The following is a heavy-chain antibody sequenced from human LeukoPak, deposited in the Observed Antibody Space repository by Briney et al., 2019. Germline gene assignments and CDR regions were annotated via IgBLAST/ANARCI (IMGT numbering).Heavy chain of an antibody. J-gene: IGHJ4*02. CDR1: GGSFSGYY. CDR2: INHSGST. CDR3: ARRTTVTIPFGY. D-gene: IGHD4-11*01. V-gene: IGHV4-34*01. Sequence: SETLSLTCAVYGGSFSGYYWSWIRQPPGKGLEWIGEINHSGSTNYNPSLKSRVTISVDKSKNQFSLKLSSVTAADTAVYYCARRTTVTIPFGYWGQGTLSPSPQ.